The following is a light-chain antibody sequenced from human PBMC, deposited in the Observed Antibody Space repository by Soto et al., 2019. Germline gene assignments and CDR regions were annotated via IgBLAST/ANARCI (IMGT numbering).Light chain of an antibody. CDR1: QSVYSNS. CDR3: QQSGSSPFT. V-gene: IGKV3-20*01. CDR2: GAS. Sequence: EIVLTQSPGTLSLSPGDRATLSCRASQSVYSNSLAWCQQKPGQAPRLLIYGASNRATGIPDRFSGSGSGTDFTLTISRLEPEDFAVYYCQQSGSSPFTFGQGTKLEIK. J-gene: IGKJ2*01.